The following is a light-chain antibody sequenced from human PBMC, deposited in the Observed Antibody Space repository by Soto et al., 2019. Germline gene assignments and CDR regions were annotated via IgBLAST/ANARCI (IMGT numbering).Light chain of an antibody. V-gene: IGKV3-20*01. J-gene: IGKJ1*01. Sequence: EIVLTQSPATLSVSPGESATLSCRASQTVRSDYIAWYRHSPGQPPRLLLFEASSRVPGIPDRFSGSGSGTDFTLTIRRLEPEDFAVYYCQQYGASSTFGQGTRVDI. CDR2: EAS. CDR1: QTVRSDY. CDR3: QQYGASST.